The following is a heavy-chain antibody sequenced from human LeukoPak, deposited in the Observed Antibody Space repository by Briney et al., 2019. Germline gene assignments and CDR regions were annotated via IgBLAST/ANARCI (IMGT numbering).Heavy chain of an antibody. D-gene: IGHD6-13*01. CDR2: ISSSGSTI. CDR1: GFTFSDYY. CDR3: ARDLLGSSWTMGY. Sequence: PGGSLRLSCEASGFTFSDYYISWIRQAPGKGLEWVSYISSSGSTIYYADSVKGRFTISRDNAKNSLYLQMNSLRAEDTAVYYCARDLLGSSWTMGYWGQGTLVTVSS. J-gene: IGHJ4*02. V-gene: IGHV3-11*01.